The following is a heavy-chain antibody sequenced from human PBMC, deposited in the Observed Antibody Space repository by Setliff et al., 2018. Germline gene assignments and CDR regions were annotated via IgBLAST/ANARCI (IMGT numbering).Heavy chain of an antibody. CDR3: ATRRAARSPLTG. CDR2: ISAYNGNT. V-gene: IGHV1-18*01. J-gene: IGHJ4*02. Sequence: ASVKVSCKASGYTFSSYGISWVRQAPGQGLEWMGWISAYNGNTNYAQKFQGRVTMTTDSSTSTGYMELRSLRPDDTAVYYCATRRAARSPLTGWGQGTLVTVSS. CDR1: GYTFSSYG. D-gene: IGHD6-6*01.